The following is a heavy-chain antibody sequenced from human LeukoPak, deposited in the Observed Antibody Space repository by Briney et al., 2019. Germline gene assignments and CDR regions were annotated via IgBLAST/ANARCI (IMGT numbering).Heavy chain of an antibody. CDR2: INPNSGGT. Sequence: GASVKVSCKASGYTFTGYYLHWVRQAPGQGLEWMGWINPNSGGTNYAQHFQGRVTMTRDTSISTAYMELSRLTSDDTAVYYCARRRVVVAARYYFDYWGQGTLVTVSS. CDR3: ARRRVVVAARYYFDY. CDR1: GYTFTGYY. D-gene: IGHD2-15*01. J-gene: IGHJ4*02. V-gene: IGHV1-2*02.